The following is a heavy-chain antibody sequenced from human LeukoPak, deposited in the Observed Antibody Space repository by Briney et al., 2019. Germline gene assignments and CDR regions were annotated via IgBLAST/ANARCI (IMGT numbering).Heavy chain of an antibody. D-gene: IGHD5-18*01. V-gene: IGHV1-46*01. Sequence: ASVKVSCKASGYTFTSYYMHWVRQAPGQGREWMGIINPSGGSTSYAQKFQGRVTMTRDMSTSTVYTELSSLRSEDTAVYYCARLLAARYSYYGYWGQGTLVTVSS. CDR2: INPSGGST. CDR3: ARLLAARYSYYGY. CDR1: GYTFTSYY. J-gene: IGHJ4*02.